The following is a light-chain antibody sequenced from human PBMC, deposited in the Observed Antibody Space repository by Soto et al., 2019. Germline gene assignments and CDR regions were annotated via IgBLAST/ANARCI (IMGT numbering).Light chain of an antibody. J-gene: IGLJ1*01. CDR2: GNS. CDR3: QPYDSSLSGLV. Sequence: QSVLTQPPSVSGAPGQRVTISCTGSSSNIGAGYDVHWYQQLPGTAPKLLIYGNSNRPSGVPDRFSGSKSGTAASLAITGLQAEDEADYYFQPYDSSLSGLVFGTGTKVTVL. V-gene: IGLV1-40*01. CDR1: SSNIGAGYD.